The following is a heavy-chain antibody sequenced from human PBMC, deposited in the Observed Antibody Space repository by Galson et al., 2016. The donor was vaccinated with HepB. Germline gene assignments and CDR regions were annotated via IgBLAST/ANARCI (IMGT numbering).Heavy chain of an antibody. V-gene: IGHV2-5*01. CDR2: IYWNDDK. CDR1: GFSLSTSGVG. J-gene: IGHJ2*01. Sequence: PALVKPTQTLTLTCTLSGFSLSTSGVGIGWIRQPPGKALEWLALIYWNDDKRYSPSLKSRLTITEGTSKNQVVLTMTNMDPVDTGTYFCSLTHYTNGLLGLYVYLWGRGTLVSVSS. CDR3: SLTHYTNGLLGLYVYL. D-gene: IGHD2-2*02.